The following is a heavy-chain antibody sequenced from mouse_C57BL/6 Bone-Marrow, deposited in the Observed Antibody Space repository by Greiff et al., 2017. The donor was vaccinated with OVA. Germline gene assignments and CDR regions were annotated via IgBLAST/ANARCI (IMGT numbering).Heavy chain of an antibody. D-gene: IGHD2-3*01. J-gene: IGHJ2*01. CDR1: GYTFTSYG. V-gene: IGHV1-81*01. CDR3: TRMGIYDGSPLDY. CDR2: IYPRSGNT. Sequence: VKLMEPGAELARPGASVKLSCKASGYTFTSYGISWVKQRTGQGLEWIGEIYPRSGNTYYNEKFKGKATLTADKSSSTAYMELRSLTSEDSAVYCCTRMGIYDGSPLDYWGQGTTLTVSS.